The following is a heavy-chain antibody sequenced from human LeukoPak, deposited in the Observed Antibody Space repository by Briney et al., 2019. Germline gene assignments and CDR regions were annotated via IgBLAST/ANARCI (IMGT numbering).Heavy chain of an antibody. CDR1: GCTFSSYA. CDR2: TIPIFATA. V-gene: IGHV1-69*13. D-gene: IGHD3-9*01. J-gene: IGHJ1*01. CDR3: ARHRLRYFDWSAPAEYFQH. Sequence: ASVKVSCKASGCTFSSYAISWVRQAPGQGLEWMGGTIPIFATANYAQRFQGRVTITADESMSTAYMDLSSLRSEDTAVYYCARHRLRYFDWSAPAEYFQHWGEGTLVTVSS.